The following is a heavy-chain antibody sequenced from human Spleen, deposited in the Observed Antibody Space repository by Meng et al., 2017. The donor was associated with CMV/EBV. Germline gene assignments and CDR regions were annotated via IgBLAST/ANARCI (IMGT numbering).Heavy chain of an antibody. J-gene: IGHJ6*02. CDR2: IKKKADSYTT. V-gene: IGHV3-72*01. D-gene: IGHD6-19*01. Sequence: GESLKISCAASGFTFGDHHMDWVRQAPGRGLEWVGQIKKKADSYTTDYAASVKGRFTISRDDSKNSLYLQMNSLKTEDSAVYYWADLAEAFGMDVWGQGTTVTVSS. CDR3: ADLAEAFGMDV. CDR1: GFTFGDHH.